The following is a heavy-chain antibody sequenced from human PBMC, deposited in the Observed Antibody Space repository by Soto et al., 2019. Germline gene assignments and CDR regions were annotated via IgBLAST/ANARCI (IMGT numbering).Heavy chain of an antibody. Sequence: QVQLVQPGDEVKKPGASVKVSCKASGYIFVNYGIAWVRQAPGQGLEWMGWISPYTGNTHSASKVQGRLTMTTDTPTSTAYVDLGSLTSDDTAVYYCVMVDNYVTPTPQDVWGQGTTVTVSS. J-gene: IGHJ6*02. CDR1: GYIFVNYG. CDR3: VMVDNYVTPTPQDV. CDR2: ISPYTGNT. D-gene: IGHD3-16*01. V-gene: IGHV1-18*01.